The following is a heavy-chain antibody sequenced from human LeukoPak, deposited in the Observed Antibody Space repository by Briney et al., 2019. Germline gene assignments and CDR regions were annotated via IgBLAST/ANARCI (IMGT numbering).Heavy chain of an antibody. J-gene: IGHJ4*02. Sequence: SSETLSLTCSVSGASINDYYWTWIRQPPGKGLEWIGYAYHTGTSGYHPSLKSRVAMSLDTSKNQVSLKLRSVTAADTAVYFCTRVVNGGHFDYWGQGTLVTVSS. CDR1: GASINDYY. D-gene: IGHD2-8*01. CDR3: TRVVNGGHFDY. CDR2: AYHTGTS. V-gene: IGHV4-59*01.